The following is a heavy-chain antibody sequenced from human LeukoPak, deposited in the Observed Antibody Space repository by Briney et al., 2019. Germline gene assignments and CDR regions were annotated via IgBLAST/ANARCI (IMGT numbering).Heavy chain of an antibody. CDR1: GYTFTSYS. CDR2: INPNGGST. D-gene: IGHD3-10*01. V-gene: IGHV1-46*01. Sequence: ASVKVSCKASGYTFTSYSMHWVRQAPGQGLEWMGIINPNGGSTIYAQKFQGRVTMTRDTATSTVYMDLTSLRSEDTAVYYCARGGMVRDRRHFQFDHWGQGTLVTVSS. CDR3: ARGGMVRDRRHFQFDH. J-gene: IGHJ4*02.